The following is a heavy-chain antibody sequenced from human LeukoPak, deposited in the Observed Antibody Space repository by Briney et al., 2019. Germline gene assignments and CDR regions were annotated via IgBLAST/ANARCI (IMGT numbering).Heavy chain of an antibody. CDR2: ISGSGDNT. Sequence: GGSLRLSCVASGFTFSSYAMSWVRQAPGKGLEWVSGISGSGDNTYYADSVKGRFTISRDNSKNTLYVRVNSLGTEDTAAYYCAKGSYYDSSGSFYFDYWGQGTLVTVSS. V-gene: IGHV3-23*01. CDR1: GFTFSSYA. CDR3: AKGSYYDSSGSFYFDY. D-gene: IGHD3-22*01. J-gene: IGHJ4*02.